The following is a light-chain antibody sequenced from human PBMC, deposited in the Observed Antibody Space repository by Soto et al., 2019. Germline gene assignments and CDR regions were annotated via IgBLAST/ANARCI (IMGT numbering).Light chain of an antibody. CDR3: QQRSNWS. Sequence: EVVLTQSPATLSLSLGERATLSCRASQSIGSYLAWYQQKPGQAPRLLVYDASNRATDIPARFSGSGSGTDFTLTISSLEPEVFAVYYCQQRSNWSFGQGTRLEIK. CDR2: DAS. V-gene: IGKV3-11*01. J-gene: IGKJ5*01. CDR1: QSIGSY.